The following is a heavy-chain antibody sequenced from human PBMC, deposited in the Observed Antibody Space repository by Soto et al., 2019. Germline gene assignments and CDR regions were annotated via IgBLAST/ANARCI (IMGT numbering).Heavy chain of an antibody. CDR1: GGSISSGGYY. CDR3: ARDQAVRGVIIGGGMDV. V-gene: IGHV4-31*03. J-gene: IGHJ6*02. Sequence: QVQLQESGPGLVKPSQTLSLTCTVSGGSISSGGYYWSWIRQHPGKGLEWIGYIYYSGSTYYNPSLKSRVTITVDTCKNQFSLTLSSVAAADTAGYYCARDQAVRGVIIGGGMDVWGQGTTVTVSS. CDR2: IYYSGST. D-gene: IGHD3-10*01.